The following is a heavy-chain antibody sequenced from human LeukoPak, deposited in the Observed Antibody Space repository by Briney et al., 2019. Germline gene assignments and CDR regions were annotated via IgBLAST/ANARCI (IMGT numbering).Heavy chain of an antibody. CDR3: ARERTVTTAPYFDY. CDR1: GGSVSSGSYY. V-gene: IGHV4-61*01. CDR2: IYYSGST. J-gene: IGHJ4*02. Sequence: SETLSLTCTVSGGSVSSGSYYWSWIRQPPGKGLEWIGYIYYSGSTNYNPSLKSRVTISVDTSKNQFSLKLSSVTAADTAVYYCARERTVTTAPYFDYWGQGTLVTVSS. D-gene: IGHD4-17*01.